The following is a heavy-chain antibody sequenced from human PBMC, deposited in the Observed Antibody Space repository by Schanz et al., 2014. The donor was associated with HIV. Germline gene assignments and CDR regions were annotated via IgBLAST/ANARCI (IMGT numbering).Heavy chain of an antibody. D-gene: IGHD1-20*01. J-gene: IGHJ5*02. V-gene: IGHV3-30*03. CDR3: ARDYHWNWFDP. CDR2: LSYDGINK. Sequence: QVQLVESGGGVVRPGRSLRLSCAASGFSFSNYGMHWVRQAPGKGLEWVAVLSYDGINKYFADSVKGRFTISRDNTKNSLYLQMNSLRAEDTAVYYCARDYHWNWFDPWGQGTLVTVSS. CDR1: GFSFSNYG.